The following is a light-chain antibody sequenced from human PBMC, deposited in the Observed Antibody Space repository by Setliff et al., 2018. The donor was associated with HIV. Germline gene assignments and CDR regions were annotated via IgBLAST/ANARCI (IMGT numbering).Light chain of an antibody. V-gene: IGLV2-14*03. CDR1: SSDIGGYNY. CDR2: DVS. J-gene: IGLJ1*01. CDR3: SSYTSTSTLYV. Sequence: QSALTQPASVSGSPGQSITISCIGTSSDIGGYNYVSWYQQHPGKAPKLMIYDVSDRPSGVSNRFSGSKSGNTASLTISGLQAEDEADYSCSSYTSTSTLYVFGTGTKVTVL.